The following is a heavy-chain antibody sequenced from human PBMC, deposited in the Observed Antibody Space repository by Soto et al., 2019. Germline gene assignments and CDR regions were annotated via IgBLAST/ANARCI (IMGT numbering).Heavy chain of an antibody. D-gene: IGHD4-17*01. Sequence: QVRLEESGPGLVKPSETLSLICSVSGGSVNNANYFWNWFRHHPENGLEWIGYIYYSGSTRYNPSFTTRATLSIDTSKNQFSLRLNSVTVADTAVYFCARDADYGGSRGGMDVWGRGTTVTVSS. CDR2: IYYSGST. CDR3: ARDADYGGSRGGMDV. V-gene: IGHV4-31*03. J-gene: IGHJ6*02. CDR1: GGSVNNANYF.